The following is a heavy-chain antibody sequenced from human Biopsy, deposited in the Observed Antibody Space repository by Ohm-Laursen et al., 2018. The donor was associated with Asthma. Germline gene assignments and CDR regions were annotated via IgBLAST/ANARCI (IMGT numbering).Heavy chain of an antibody. CDR1: GGTFSNFA. V-gene: IGHV1-69*13. Sequence: VASVKVSFKAPGGTFSNFAISWVRQAHGQGLEWLGGIMTVFGTTNYAQKFQGRVTITADESTSTAYMEVTSLRSEDTAIYYCAGCQVGYSSGWSLLLKKIYYSGMDVWGQGTAVTVSS. D-gene: IGHD6-19*01. CDR2: IMTVFGTT. CDR3: AGCQVGYSSGWSLLLKKIYYSGMDV. J-gene: IGHJ6*02.